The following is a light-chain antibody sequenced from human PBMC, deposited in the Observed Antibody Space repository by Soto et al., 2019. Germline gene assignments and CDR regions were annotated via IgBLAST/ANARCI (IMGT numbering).Light chain of an antibody. J-gene: IGKJ1*01. V-gene: IGKV1-39*01. CDR2: AAS. CDR3: QKSYSTPWK. CDR1: QRIATW. Sequence: MTQSPATLSASPVERATLSCRASQRIATWLALYQQKPGKAPKLLIYAASSLQSGVPSRFSGSGSGTDFTLTISSLQPEDFATYYCQKSYSTPWKFGQGTKVDIK.